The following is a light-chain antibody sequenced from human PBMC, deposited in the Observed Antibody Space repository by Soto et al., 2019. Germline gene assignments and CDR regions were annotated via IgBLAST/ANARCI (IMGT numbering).Light chain of an antibody. J-gene: IGKJ3*01. V-gene: IGKV1-33*01. CDR2: DAS. CDR3: QQYDSLPPLFT. CDR1: QDISKY. Sequence: DIQMTQSPSSLSASVGDSVTITCQASQDISKYLNWYQQKPGKAPKLLIYDASNLETGVPSRFSGSGSGTAFTFTISSLQPEDVATDYCQQYDSLPPLFTFGPGTKVAIK.